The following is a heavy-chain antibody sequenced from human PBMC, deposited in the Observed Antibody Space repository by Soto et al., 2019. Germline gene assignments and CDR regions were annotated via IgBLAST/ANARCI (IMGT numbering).Heavy chain of an antibody. D-gene: IGHD6-6*01. CDR1: GGSISSYY. Sequence: PSETLSLTCTVSGGSISSYYWSWIRQPPGKGLEWIGYIYYSGSTNYNPSLKSRVTISVDTSKTQSSLKLSSVTAADTAVYYCARDRARDSSSSGPYGMDVWGQGTTATV. CDR3: ARDRARDSSSSGPYGMDV. CDR2: IYYSGST. J-gene: IGHJ6*02. V-gene: IGHV4-59*01.